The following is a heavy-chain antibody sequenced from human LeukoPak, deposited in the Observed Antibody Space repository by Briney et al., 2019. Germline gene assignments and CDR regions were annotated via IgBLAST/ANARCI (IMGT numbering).Heavy chain of an antibody. J-gene: IGHJ6*03. CDR1: GYTFTGYG. CDR2: ISAYNGNT. V-gene: IGHV1-18*01. CDR3: ARIRRYYDILTGYPIYYYYYVDV. D-gene: IGHD3-9*01. Sequence: GASVKVSCKASGYTFTGYGISWVRQAPGQGLGWMGWISAYNGNTNYAQKLQGRVTMTTDTSTSTAYMELRSLRSDDTAVYYCARIRRYYDILTGYPIYYYYYVDVWGKGTTVTVSS.